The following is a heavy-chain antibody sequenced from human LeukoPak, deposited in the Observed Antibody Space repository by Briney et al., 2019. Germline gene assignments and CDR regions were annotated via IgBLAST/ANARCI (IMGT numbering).Heavy chain of an antibody. CDR3: AREGYYYGSGSYNYYFDY. CDR2: ISTSSSYI. CDR1: GFTFSTYN. D-gene: IGHD3-10*01. V-gene: IGHV3-21*04. J-gene: IGHJ4*02. Sequence: PGGSLRLSCAASGFTFSTYNMNWVRQAPGKGLVWVSCISTSSSYIYYSDSVKGRFTISRDNSKNTLYLQMNSLRAEDTAVYYCAREGYYYGSGSYNYYFDYWGQGTLVTVSS.